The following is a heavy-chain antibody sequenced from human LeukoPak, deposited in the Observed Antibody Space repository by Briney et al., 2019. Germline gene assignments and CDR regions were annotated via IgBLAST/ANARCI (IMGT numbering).Heavy chain of an antibody. D-gene: IGHD1-26*01. CDR1: VYTFTIYV. CDR2: IIPIFGTA. J-gene: IGHJ6*03. V-gene: IGHV1-69*06. CDR3: AREVGGMGNYYYYYMDV. Sequence: SVKVSCKASVYTFTIYVNSCVPHAPGQGLEWMGGIIPIFGTANYEQKFQGRVTITADKSTSTAYMEMSSLRSEDTAVYYCAREVGGMGNYYYYYMDVWGKGTTVTVSS.